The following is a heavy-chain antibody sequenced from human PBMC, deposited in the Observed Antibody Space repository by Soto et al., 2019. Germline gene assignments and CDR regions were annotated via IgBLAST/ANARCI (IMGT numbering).Heavy chain of an antibody. D-gene: IGHD1-7*01. CDR3: VRDSAGTTQSVRFGP. J-gene: IGHJ5*02. CDR2: ISSSSSYI. V-gene: IGHV3-21*01. Sequence: EVQLVESGGGLVKPGGSLRLSCAASGFTFSPYTMSWVRQAPGKGLEWVSSISSSSSYIYYADSVKGRFTISRDNAKNALYLQMNRLRAEDTAVYYCVRDSAGTTQSVRFGPWGQGTLVTVSS. CDR1: GFTFSPYT.